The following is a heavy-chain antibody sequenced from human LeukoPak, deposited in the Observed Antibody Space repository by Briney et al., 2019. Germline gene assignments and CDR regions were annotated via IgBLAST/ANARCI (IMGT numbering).Heavy chain of an antibody. CDR3: ARFDSSVAARPAGAFDI. J-gene: IGHJ3*02. CDR1: GGSISSYY. D-gene: IGHD6-6*01. Sequence: SETLSLTCTVSGGSISSYYWSWIRQPPGKGLEWIGYIYYSGSTNYNPSLKSRVTISVDTSKNQFSLKLSSVTAADTAVYYCARFDSSVAARPAGAFDIWGQGTMVTVSS. CDR2: IYYSGST. V-gene: IGHV4-59*01.